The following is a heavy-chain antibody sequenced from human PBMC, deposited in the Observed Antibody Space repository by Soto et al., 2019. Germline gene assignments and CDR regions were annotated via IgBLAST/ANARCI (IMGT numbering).Heavy chain of an antibody. CDR1: GFTFSSYG. CDR3: AKAGTTHYYYGMYV. J-gene: IGHJ6*02. D-gene: IGHD1-7*01. Sequence: PGGSLRLSCAASGFTFSSYGMHWVRQAPGKGLEWVAVISYDGSNKYYADSVKGRFTISRDNSKNTLYLQMNSLRAEDTAVYYCAKAGTTHYYYGMYVWGQGTTVTVSS. CDR2: ISYDGSNK. V-gene: IGHV3-30*18.